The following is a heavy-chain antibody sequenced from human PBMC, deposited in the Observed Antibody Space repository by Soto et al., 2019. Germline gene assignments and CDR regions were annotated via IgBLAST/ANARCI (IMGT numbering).Heavy chain of an antibody. CDR1: GGSISSSNW. V-gene: IGHV4-4*02. D-gene: IGHD3-3*01. J-gene: IGHJ6*02. CDR3: ARGGKSGSFSYYGMDV. CDR2: IYHSGST. Sequence: SETLSLTCAVSGGSISSSNWWSWVRQPPGKGLEWIGEIYHSGSTNYNPSLKSRVTISVDRSKNQFSLKLSSVTAADTAVYYCARGGKSGSFSYYGMDVWGRGTTVTVSS.